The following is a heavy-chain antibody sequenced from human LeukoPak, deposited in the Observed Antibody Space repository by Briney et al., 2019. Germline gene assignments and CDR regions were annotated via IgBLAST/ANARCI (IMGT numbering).Heavy chain of an antibody. V-gene: IGHV1-8*02. CDR3: ARGYYYGSGSYYAY. D-gene: IGHD3-10*01. CDR2: MNPNSGNT. CDR1: GYTFTSYG. Sequence: GASVKVSCKASGYTFTSYGISWVRQAPGQGLEWMGWMNPNSGNTGYAQKFQGRVTMTRNTSISTAYMELSSLRSEDTAVYYCARGYYYGSGSYYAYWGQGTLVTVS. J-gene: IGHJ4*02.